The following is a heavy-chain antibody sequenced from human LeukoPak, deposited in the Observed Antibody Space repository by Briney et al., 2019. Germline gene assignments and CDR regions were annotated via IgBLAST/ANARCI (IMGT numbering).Heavy chain of an antibody. Sequence: SETLSLTCAVYGGSFSGYYWSWIRQPPGKGLEWIGEINHSGSTNYNPSLKSRVTISVDTSKNQFSLKLSSVTAADTAVYYYARGRSTYYDILTGCLFDYWGQGTLVTVSS. CDR3: ARGRSTYYDILTGCLFDY. D-gene: IGHD3-9*01. J-gene: IGHJ4*02. V-gene: IGHV4-34*01. CDR1: GGSFSGYY. CDR2: INHSGST.